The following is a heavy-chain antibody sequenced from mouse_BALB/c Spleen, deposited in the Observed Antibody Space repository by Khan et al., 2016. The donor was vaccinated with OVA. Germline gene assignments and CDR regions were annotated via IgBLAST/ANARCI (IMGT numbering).Heavy chain of an antibody. CDR3: NRMTRK. Sequence: VQLQQSGAELVKPGASVKLSCTASGLNIKDTYMHCLKQRPEQGLEWVGRFDPPNGNTKYDPKFQGKAPITADTSSNPAYLQLNCLTSEDTAASFWNRMTRKWGQGTTLTVSS. V-gene: IGHV14-3*02. CDR1: GLNIKDTY. CDR2: FDPPNGNT. J-gene: IGHJ2*01.